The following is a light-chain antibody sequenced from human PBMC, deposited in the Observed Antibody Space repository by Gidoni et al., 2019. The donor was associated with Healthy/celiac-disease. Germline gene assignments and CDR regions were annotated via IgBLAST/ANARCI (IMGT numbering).Light chain of an antibody. CDR3: QAWDSSTAV. V-gene: IGLV3-1*01. J-gene: IGLJ2*01. CDR2: QDS. Sequence: SYELTQPPSVSVSPRQTPSITCSGDNLGDKYACWYQQKPGQSPVLVIYQDSKRPSGIPERFSGSNTGNTATMTISGTQDKDEADYYCQAWDSSTAVFGGGTKLTVL. CDR1: NLGDKY.